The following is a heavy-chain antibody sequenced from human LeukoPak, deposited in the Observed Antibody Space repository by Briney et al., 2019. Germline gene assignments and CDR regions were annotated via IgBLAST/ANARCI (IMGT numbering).Heavy chain of an antibody. D-gene: IGHD2-8*01. CDR2: IHHSGST. CDR1: GYFISSGYY. J-gene: IGHJ5*02. Sequence: SETLSLTCTVSGYFISSGYYWGWIRQPPGKGLQWIGSIHHSGSTYYNPSLKSRVTISVDTSKNQFSLKLSSVTAADTAVYYCARGFCTDGVCYTFDPWGQGTLVTVSS. CDR3: ARGFCTDGVCYTFDP. V-gene: IGHV4-38-2*02.